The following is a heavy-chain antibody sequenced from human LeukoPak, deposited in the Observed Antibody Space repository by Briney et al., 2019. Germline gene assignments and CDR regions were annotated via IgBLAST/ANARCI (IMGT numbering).Heavy chain of an antibody. CDR3: AKDLRYSSSFMDY. CDR2: ISYDGSNK. V-gene: IGHV3-30*18. D-gene: IGHD6-13*01. Sequence: GGSLRLSCAASGFTFSSYGMHWVRQAPGMGLEWVAVISYDGSNKYYADSVKGRFTISRDNSKNTLYPQMNSLRAEDTAVYYCAKDLRYSSSFMDYWGQGTLVTVSS. CDR1: GFTFSSYG. J-gene: IGHJ4*02.